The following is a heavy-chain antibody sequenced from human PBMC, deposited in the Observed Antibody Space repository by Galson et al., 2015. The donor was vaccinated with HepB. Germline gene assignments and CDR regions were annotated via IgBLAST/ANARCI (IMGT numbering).Heavy chain of an antibody. Sequence: SLRLSCAASGFTVSSYAMSWVRQAPGKGLEWVSAIRGSGGSTYYADSVKGRFGIGRENSNNTLSLQMNSLRAEDTAVYYCAKDVSGGDCLPLPNWFDPWGQGTLVPVSS. CDR3: AKDVSGGDCLPLPNWFDP. V-gene: IGHV3-23*01. CDR1: GFTVSSYA. J-gene: IGHJ5*02. CDR2: IRGSGGST. D-gene: IGHD2-21*02.